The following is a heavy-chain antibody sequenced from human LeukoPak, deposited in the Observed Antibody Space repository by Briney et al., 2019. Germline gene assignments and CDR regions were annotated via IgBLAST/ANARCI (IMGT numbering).Heavy chain of an antibody. D-gene: IGHD6-13*01. CDR1: GGSISSGSYY. Sequence: PSQTLSLTCTVSGGSISSGSYYWSWIRQPAGKGLEWIGYIYYSGSTNYNPSLKSRVTISVDTSKNQFSLKLSSVTAADTAVYYCAREGAAAGMRYYYYYMDVWGKGTTVTVSS. V-gene: IGHV4-61*10. CDR2: IYYSGST. J-gene: IGHJ6*03. CDR3: AREGAAAGMRYYYYYMDV.